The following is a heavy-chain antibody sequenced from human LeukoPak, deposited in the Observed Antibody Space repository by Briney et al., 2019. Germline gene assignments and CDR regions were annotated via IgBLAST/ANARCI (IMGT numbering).Heavy chain of an antibody. CDR2: ISGGGGST. Sequence: SGGSLRLSCAASGFTFSSYAMSWVRQAPGKGLEWVSGISGGGGSTYYADSVQGRFTISRDNSKNTVYLQMNSLRAEDTAIYYCAKIKGVTIFGVTGGSDYWGQGTLVTVSS. CDR3: AKIKGVTIFGVTGGSDY. V-gene: IGHV3-23*01. D-gene: IGHD3-3*01. J-gene: IGHJ4*02. CDR1: GFTFSSYA.